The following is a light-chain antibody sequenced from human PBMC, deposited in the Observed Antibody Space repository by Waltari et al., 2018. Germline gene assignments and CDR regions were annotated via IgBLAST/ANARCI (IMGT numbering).Light chain of an antibody. CDR2: GKN. CDR1: ILRTYY. J-gene: IGLJ2*01. CDR3: SARELSGHVV. V-gene: IGLV3-19*01. Sequence: SSDLTQDPDVSVALGQTVRITCQGDILRTYYGNWCRQKPGQGPALFIYGKNNLPSGIPHRFAASSSENTASLIITGAQAADAAYYYCSARELSGHVVFGGGTRLTVL.